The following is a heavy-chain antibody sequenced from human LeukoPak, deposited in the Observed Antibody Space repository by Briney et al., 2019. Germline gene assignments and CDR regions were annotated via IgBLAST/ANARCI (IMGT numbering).Heavy chain of an antibody. CDR2: IYYSGRT. D-gene: IGHD3-10*01. J-gene: IGHJ4*02. V-gene: IGHV4-39*01. CDR1: GDSNISSSYY. CDR3: ARLYSGTRPPDY. Sequence: PSETLSLTCSVSGDSNISSSYYWGWIRQPPGKGLEWIGSIYYSGRTYYNPSLKSRVTISIDTSRSQFSLKLSSVTAADTAVYYCARLYSGTRPPDYWGQGTLVTVSS.